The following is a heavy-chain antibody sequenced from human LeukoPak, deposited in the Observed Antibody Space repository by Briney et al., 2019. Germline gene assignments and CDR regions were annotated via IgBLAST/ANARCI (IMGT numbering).Heavy chain of an antibody. CDR2: MYTTGTT. D-gene: IGHD2-15*01. CDR1: GDSISDYN. CDR3: VRDWRWYHYMDV. Sequence: SQTLSLTCTVSGDSISDYNRSWIPQPAGKGLEWIGRMYTTGTTHYNPSLKGRVTISVDKSKNQFSLNLKSVTAADTAVYYCVRDWRWYHYMDVWGTGTTVTVSS. V-gene: IGHV4-4*07. J-gene: IGHJ6*03.